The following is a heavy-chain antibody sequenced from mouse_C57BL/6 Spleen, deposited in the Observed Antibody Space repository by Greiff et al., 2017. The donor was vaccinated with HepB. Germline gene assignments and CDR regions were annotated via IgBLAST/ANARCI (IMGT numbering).Heavy chain of an antibody. CDR1: GYAFSSYW. CDR2: IYPGDGDT. J-gene: IGHJ1*03. V-gene: IGHV1-80*01. CDR3: AVYYGSIHWYFDV. D-gene: IGHD1-1*01. Sequence: VQLQQSGAELVKPGASVKISCKASGYAFSSYWMNWVKQRPGKGLEWIGQIYPGDGDTNYNGKFKGKATLTADKSSSTAYMQLSSLTSEDAAVYFCAVYYGSIHWYFDVWGTGTTVTVSS.